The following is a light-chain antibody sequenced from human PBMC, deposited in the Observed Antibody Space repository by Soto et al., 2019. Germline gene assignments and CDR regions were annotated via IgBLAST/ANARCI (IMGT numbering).Light chain of an antibody. CDR3: QQYNSYPIT. CDR1: QSISTW. V-gene: IGKV1-5*03. CDR2: KAS. Sequence: DIQMTQSPSTLSASVGDRVTITCRASQSISTWLAWYQQKPGKAPKFLIDKASSLESGVPSRFSGSGSGTEFTLTISSLQPDDVATYYCQQYNSYPITFGGGTKVETK. J-gene: IGKJ4*01.